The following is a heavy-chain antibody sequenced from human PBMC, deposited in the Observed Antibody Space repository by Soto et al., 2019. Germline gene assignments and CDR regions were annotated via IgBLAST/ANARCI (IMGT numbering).Heavy chain of an antibody. D-gene: IGHD2-2*02. CDR3: ARDCSSTSCYNI. V-gene: IGHV1-18*01. J-gene: IGHJ3*02. CDR1: GYTFTSYG. Sequence: ASVKVSCKASGYTFTSYGSSWVRQAPGQGLEWMGWISAYNGNTNYAQKLQGRVTMTTDTSTSTAYMELRSLRSDDTAVYYCARDCSSTSCYNIWGQGTMVTVSS. CDR2: ISAYNGNT.